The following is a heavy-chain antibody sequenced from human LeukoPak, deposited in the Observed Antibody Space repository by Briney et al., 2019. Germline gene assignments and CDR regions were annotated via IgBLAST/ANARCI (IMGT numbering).Heavy chain of an antibody. CDR3: ARGIQLWNRFDY. J-gene: IGHJ4*02. V-gene: IGHV3-53*01. Sequence: GGSLRLSCAASGFTVSSNYMSWVRQAPGKGLEWVSVIYSGGSTYYADSVKGRFTISRDSSQNTLFLQMNSLRVEDTAVYYCARGIQLWNRFDYWGQGTQVTVSS. CDR2: IYSGGST. D-gene: IGHD5-18*01. CDR1: GFTVSSNY.